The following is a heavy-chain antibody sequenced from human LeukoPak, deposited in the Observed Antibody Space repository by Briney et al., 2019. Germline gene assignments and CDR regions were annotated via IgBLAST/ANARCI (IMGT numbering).Heavy chain of an antibody. CDR1: GFTVSTNY. Sequence: PGGSLRLSCAASGFTVSTNYMSWVRQAPGKGLEWVSVIYSGGSTYYADSVKGRFTISRDNSKNTLYPQVNSLRAEDTAVYYCARGRGTYYFDYWGQGTLVTVSS. CDR2: IYSGGST. V-gene: IGHV3-53*01. CDR3: ARGRGTYYFDY. J-gene: IGHJ4*02. D-gene: IGHD3-10*01.